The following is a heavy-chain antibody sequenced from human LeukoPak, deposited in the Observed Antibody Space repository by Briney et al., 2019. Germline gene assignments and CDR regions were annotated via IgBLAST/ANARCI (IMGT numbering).Heavy chain of an antibody. CDR2: IHHSGST. V-gene: IGHV4-4*02. J-gene: IGHJ3*02. D-gene: IGHD6-19*01. Sequence: PSETLSLTCDVSGGSISSSNWWSWVRQPPGKGLEWIGEIHHSGSTNYNPSLKSRVTISLDKSKNQFSLKLSSVTAADTAMYYCAQTLPYSSGWSSDGAFDIWGQGTMVTVSS. CDR1: GGSISSSNW. CDR3: AQTLPYSSGWSSDGAFDI.